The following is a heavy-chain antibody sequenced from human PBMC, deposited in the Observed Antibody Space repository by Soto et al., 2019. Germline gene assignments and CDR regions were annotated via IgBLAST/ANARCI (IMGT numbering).Heavy chain of an antibody. D-gene: IGHD3-3*01. Sequence: EVQLLESGGGLVQPGGSLRLSCAASGFTFSAYAMSWVRQAPGKGLEWVSSISGTSPSTYYADSVQGRFSISTDTSRKALFLQMNTPRAEDTAVYFCATIIFGVEYWGQGTLVTFSS. V-gene: IGHV3-23*01. CDR1: GFTFSAYA. CDR2: ISGTSPST. CDR3: ATIIFGVEY. J-gene: IGHJ4*02.